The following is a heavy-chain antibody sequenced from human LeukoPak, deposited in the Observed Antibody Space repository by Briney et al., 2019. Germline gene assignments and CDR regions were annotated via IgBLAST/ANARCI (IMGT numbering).Heavy chain of an antibody. CDR1: GYSISSGHY. D-gene: IGHD3-10*01. Sequence: SETLSLTCAVSGYSISSGHYWGWIRQPPGRGLEWIGSIHHRGTTYYNPSLTSRVTISVDTSKNQFSLKLSSVTAADTAVYYCARTGGYYYGSATYYNPDYWGRGTLVTVSS. CDR3: ARTGGYYYGSATYYNPDY. V-gene: IGHV4-38-2*01. J-gene: IGHJ4*02. CDR2: IHHRGTT.